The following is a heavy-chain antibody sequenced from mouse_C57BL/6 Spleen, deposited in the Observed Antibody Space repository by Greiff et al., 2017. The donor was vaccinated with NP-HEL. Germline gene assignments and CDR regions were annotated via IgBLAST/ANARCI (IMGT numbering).Heavy chain of an antibody. CDR1: GYTFTGYW. CDR3: ARVPYYGSSYSPWFAY. V-gene: IGHV1-9*01. Sequence: VKLQQSGAELMKPGASVKLSCKATGYTFTGYWIEWVKQRPGHGLEWIGEILPGSGSTNYNEKFKGKATFTADTSSNTAYMQLSSLTTEDSAIYYCARVPYYGSSYSPWFAYWGQGTLVTVSA. J-gene: IGHJ3*01. D-gene: IGHD1-1*01. CDR2: ILPGSGST.